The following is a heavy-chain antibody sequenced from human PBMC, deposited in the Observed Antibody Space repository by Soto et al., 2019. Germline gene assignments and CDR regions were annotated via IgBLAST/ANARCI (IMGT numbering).Heavy chain of an antibody. J-gene: IGHJ4*02. V-gene: IGHV4-34*02. Sequence: QVQLQQWGAGLLRPSETLSLTCTVYDESFSGYFWTWIRQPPGKGLEWIGEINHSGSANYNPSLKSRVTISVETSKNQFSLNLNSVTAADTAVYYCARGLTPSVVVTANRPFDYWGQGTLVTVSA. CDR1: DESFSGYF. D-gene: IGHD2-21*02. CDR3: ARGLTPSVVVTANRPFDY. CDR2: INHSGSA.